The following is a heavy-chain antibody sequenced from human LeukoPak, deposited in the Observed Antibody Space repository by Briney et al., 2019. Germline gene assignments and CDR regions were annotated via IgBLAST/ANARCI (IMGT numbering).Heavy chain of an antibody. Sequence: ASVKVSCKASGYTFTSYGISWVRQAPGKGLEGMGWISAYNGNTNYAQKLQGRVTMTTDTSTSTAYMELRSLRSDDTAVYYCARGAWALPYFDYWGQGTLVTVSS. V-gene: IGHV1-18*01. CDR1: GYTFTSYG. CDR3: ARGAWALPYFDY. CDR2: ISAYNGNT. J-gene: IGHJ4*02. D-gene: IGHD7-27*01.